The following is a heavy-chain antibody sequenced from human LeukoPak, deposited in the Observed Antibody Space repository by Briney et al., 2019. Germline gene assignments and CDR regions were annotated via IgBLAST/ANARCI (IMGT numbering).Heavy chain of an antibody. Sequence: GESLKISCKGSGYSFTSYWIGWVRQMPGKGLEWMGIIYPGDSDTRYSPSFQGQVTISADKSISTAYLQWSSLKASDTAMYYCASGGCTNSVCYKDAFDIWGQGTMVTVSS. CDR3: ASGGCTNSVCYKDAFDI. D-gene: IGHD2-8*01. CDR1: GYSFTSYW. CDR2: IYPGDSDT. V-gene: IGHV5-51*01. J-gene: IGHJ3*02.